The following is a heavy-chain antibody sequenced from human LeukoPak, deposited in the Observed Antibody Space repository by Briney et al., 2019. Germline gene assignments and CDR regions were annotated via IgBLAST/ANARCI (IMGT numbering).Heavy chain of an antibody. CDR3: ARPIVATARSRDRYFYYYYGMDA. J-gene: IGHJ6*02. D-gene: IGHD5-12*01. CDR2: ISSTSVYT. V-gene: IGHV3-21*01. Sequence: GGSLRLSCAASGFTFSNYSMNWVRQAPGKGLEWVSSISSTSVYTYYADSVKGRFTSSRDNAKNSLFLQMNSLRGEDTAVYYCARPIVATARSRDRYFYYYYGMDAWGQGTTVTVSS. CDR1: GFTFSNYS.